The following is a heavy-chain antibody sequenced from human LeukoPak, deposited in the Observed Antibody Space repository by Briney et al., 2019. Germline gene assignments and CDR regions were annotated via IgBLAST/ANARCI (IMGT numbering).Heavy chain of an antibody. Sequence: GESLKISCKGSGYXFTKYWIGWVRQMPGKGLEWLGVIYPGDSDTRYSPSFQGQVTISADKSIGTAYLQWSSLKASDTAMYYCARGTQNSLPFDPWGQGTLVTVSS. CDR3: ARGTQNSLPFDP. V-gene: IGHV5-51*01. CDR1: GYXFTKYW. CDR2: IYPGDSDT. J-gene: IGHJ5*02. D-gene: IGHD2/OR15-2a*01.